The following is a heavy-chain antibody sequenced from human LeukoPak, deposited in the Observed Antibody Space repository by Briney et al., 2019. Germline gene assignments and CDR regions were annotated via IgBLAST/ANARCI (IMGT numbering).Heavy chain of an antibody. CDR3: ARFYYDSRGYWYYFDY. Sequence: PSETLSLTCTVSGGSITSDYWSWIRQPPGEGLEWIGYISYSGSTSYDPSLKSRVTISGDSSKKQFSLKLSSVTAADTAVYYCARFYYDSRGYWYYFDYWGQGTLVTVSS. D-gene: IGHD3-22*01. J-gene: IGHJ4*02. CDR2: ISYSGST. V-gene: IGHV4-59*08. CDR1: GGSITSDY.